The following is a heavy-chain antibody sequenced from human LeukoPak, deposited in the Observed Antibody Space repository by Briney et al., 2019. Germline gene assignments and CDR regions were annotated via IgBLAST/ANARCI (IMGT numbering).Heavy chain of an antibody. CDR2: TYYRSKWYN. V-gene: IGHV6-1*01. D-gene: IGHD6-19*01. CDR3: AREKFEQWLVGRPLRYYYYMDV. J-gene: IGHJ6*03. Sequence: SQTLSLTCAVSGDSFSSNSAAWHWLRQSPSRGLEWLGRTYYRSKWYNDYAVSVKSRITINPDTSKNQFSLQLNSVTPEDTAVYYCAREKFEQWLVGRPLRYYYYMDVWGKGTTVTVSS. CDR1: GDSFSSNSAA.